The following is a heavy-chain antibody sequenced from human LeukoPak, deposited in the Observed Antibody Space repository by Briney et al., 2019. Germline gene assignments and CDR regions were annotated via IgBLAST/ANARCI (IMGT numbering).Heavy chain of an antibody. CDR3: ARLGAVAAYDAFDV. J-gene: IGHJ3*01. V-gene: IGHV5-51*01. D-gene: IGHD6-19*01. CDR1: GYSFTTHW. CDR2: IYPDDSDT. Sequence: GESLKISCKGSGYSFTTHWIGWVRQMPGKGLEWMGFIYPDDSDTRYSPSFQGQVFISADKSISTAYLQWSSLKASDTAMYYCARLGAVAAYDAFDVSGQGTMVTVSS.